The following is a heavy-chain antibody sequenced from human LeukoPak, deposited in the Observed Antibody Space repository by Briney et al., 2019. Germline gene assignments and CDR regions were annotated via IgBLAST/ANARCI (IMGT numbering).Heavy chain of an antibody. CDR3: ARARYCSSGSCYSEH. J-gene: IGHJ4*02. Sequence: ASVKVSCKTSGYTFTTFPVNWVRQAPGHGLEWMGWINTDTGNPTYAQGFTGRFVFSLDTSVSTAYLQITSLKAEDTAVYYCARARYCSSGSCYSEHWGQGTLVTVSS. CDR2: INTDTGNP. V-gene: IGHV7-4-1*02. D-gene: IGHD2-15*01. CDR1: GYTFTTFP.